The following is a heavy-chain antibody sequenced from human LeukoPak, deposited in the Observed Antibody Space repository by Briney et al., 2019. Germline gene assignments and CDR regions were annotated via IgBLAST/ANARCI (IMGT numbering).Heavy chain of an antibody. CDR1: GGPISGSIYY. CDR2: IYYNGNT. CDR3: ARHGSGNYYNFFDY. J-gene: IGHJ4*02. V-gene: IGHV4-39*01. Sequence: SETLSLTCTVSGGPISGSIYYWGWIRQPPGKGLEWIGSIYYNGNTHYNPSLKSRVTISVDTSKNQFSLKLSSVTAADGGVYYCARHGSGNYYNFFDYWGQGTLVTVSS. D-gene: IGHD1-26*01.